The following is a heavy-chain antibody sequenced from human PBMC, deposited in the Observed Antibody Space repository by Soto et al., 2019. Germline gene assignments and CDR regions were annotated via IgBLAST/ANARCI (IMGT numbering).Heavy chain of an antibody. CDR3: ATILPPCDP. CDR2: INAYKGNT. J-gene: IGHJ5*02. CDR1: GYTFTSYG. V-gene: IGHV1-18*01. Sequence: QVQLVQSGAEVKKPGASVKVSCKASGYTFTSYGISWVRQAPGQGLEWMGWINAYKGNTMYAQKLQGRVTMTTDTSASTDYRELRSLGTADTAVDYDATILPPCDPWGQGTLVTVSS.